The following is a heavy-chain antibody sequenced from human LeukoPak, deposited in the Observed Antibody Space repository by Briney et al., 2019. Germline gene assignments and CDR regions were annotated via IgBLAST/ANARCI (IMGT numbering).Heavy chain of an antibody. CDR1: GGSFSSYY. J-gene: IGHJ2*01. V-gene: IGHV4-34*01. CDR2: INHSGGT. Sequence: SETLSLTCAVYGGSFSSYYWGWIRQPPGKGLEWIGEINHSGGTNYSPSLKSRVTISVDTPKNQFSLKLSSVTAADTAVYYCARVGKARGYFDLWGRGTLVTVSS. CDR3: ARVGKARGYFDL. D-gene: IGHD3-10*01.